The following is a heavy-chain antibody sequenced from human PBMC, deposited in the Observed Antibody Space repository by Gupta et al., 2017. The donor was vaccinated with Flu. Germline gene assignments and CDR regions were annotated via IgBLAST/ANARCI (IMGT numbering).Heavy chain of an antibody. CDR1: GGSISSGSYY. V-gene: IGHV4-61*02. D-gene: IGHD3-16*02. Sequence: QVQLQESGPGLVKPSQPLSLTCTVSGGSISSGSYYWIWIRQPAGKGLEWIGRIYTSGSTNYNPSLKSRVTISVDTSKNQFSLKLSSVTAADTAVYYCARDNGYDYVWGSYRFDYWGQGTLVTVSS. CDR2: IYTSGST. J-gene: IGHJ4*02. CDR3: ARDNGYDYVWGSYRFDY.